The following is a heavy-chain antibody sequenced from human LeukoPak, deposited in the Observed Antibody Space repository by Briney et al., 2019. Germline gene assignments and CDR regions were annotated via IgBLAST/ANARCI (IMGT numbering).Heavy chain of an antibody. Sequence: ASVKVSCKASANTFTSYYMHWVRQAPGQGLEWMGIITPSGDSTSYAQKFQGRVTMTRDMSTSTVYMELSSLRSEDTAVYYCARDGPTYYYYYMDVWGKGTTVTISS. CDR1: ANTFTSYY. J-gene: IGHJ6*03. CDR2: ITPSGDST. V-gene: IGHV1-46*01. CDR3: ARDGPTYYYYYMDV.